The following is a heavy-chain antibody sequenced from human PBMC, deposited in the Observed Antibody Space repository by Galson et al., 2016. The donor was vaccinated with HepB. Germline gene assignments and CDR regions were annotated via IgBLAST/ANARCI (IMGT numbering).Heavy chain of an antibody. CDR1: GFTFSRHW. CDR2: IKGDGRHT. Sequence: SLRLSCAASGFTFSRHWMHWARQAPGKGLVWVSRIKGDGRHTVYADSVQGRFSISRDNAKNTLYLQMNSLRAEDTAVYYCARDNDGYSFEFWAQGTLVTDSS. V-gene: IGHV3-74*01. CDR3: ARDNDGYSFEF. J-gene: IGHJ4*02. D-gene: IGHD5-18*01.